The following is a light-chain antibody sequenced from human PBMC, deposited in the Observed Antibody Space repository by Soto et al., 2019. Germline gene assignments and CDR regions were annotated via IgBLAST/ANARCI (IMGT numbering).Light chain of an antibody. CDR1: SSDICGYDY. Sequence: SALSQPASVSGSPGQSITISCTGTSSDICGYDYVSWYQQHPGKAPKLMIFDVTNRPSGVSSRFSGSKAGNQASLTISGLQPEDQADYYCSSYRSSSVPYVFGTGTTVTVL. J-gene: IGLJ1*01. CDR3: SSYRSSSVPYV. V-gene: IGLV2-14*03. CDR2: DVT.